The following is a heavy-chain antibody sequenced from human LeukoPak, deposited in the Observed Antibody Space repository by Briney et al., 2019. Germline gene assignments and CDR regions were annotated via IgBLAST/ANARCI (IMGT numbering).Heavy chain of an antibody. V-gene: IGHV1-3*01. D-gene: IGHD3-22*01. Sequence: KFQGRVTITRDTSASTAYMELSSLRSEDTAVYYCARVWSDSSGNLWGQGTLVTVSS. CDR3: ARVWSDSSGNL. J-gene: IGHJ5*02.